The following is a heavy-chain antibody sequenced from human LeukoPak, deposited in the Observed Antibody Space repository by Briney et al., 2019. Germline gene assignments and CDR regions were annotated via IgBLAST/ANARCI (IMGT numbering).Heavy chain of an antibody. D-gene: IGHD2-2*01. CDR3: ARGYCSGTSCYYFDY. CDR1: GYTFTGYY. J-gene: IGHJ4*01. Sequence: ASVKVSCKPSGYTFTGYYIHWVRQAPGQGIEWMGWINPNSGGSNYAQKFQGRVTLTRDTSISTVHMDLSRLRSDDSAVYYCARGYCSGTSCYYFDYWGQGTLVTVSS. V-gene: IGHV1-2*02. CDR2: INPNSGGS.